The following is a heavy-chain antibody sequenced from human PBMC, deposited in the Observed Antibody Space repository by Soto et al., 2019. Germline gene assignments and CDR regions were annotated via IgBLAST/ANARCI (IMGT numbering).Heavy chain of an antibody. CDR2: ISAYNGNT. V-gene: IGHV1-18*01. D-gene: IGHD6-13*01. Sequence: ASVKVSCKASGYTFTSYGISWVRQAPGQGLEWMGWISAYNGNTNYAQKLQGRVTMTTDTSTSTAYMELRSLRSDDTAVYYCAKGSTIAAAGTGWIDPRGQGTLVTVSS. CDR3: AKGSTIAAAGTGWIDP. J-gene: IGHJ5*02. CDR1: GYTFTSYG.